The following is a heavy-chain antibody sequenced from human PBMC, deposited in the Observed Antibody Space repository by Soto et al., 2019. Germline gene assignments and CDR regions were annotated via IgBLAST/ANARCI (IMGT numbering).Heavy chain of an antibody. J-gene: IGHJ6*02. CDR3: ANGAVAGTPTSYYYYGMDV. V-gene: IGHV1-69*12. Sequence: QVQLLQSGAEVKKPGSSVRVSCEAYGGTVRTYAIRRLRQAPGHGLEWMVDIIPIFGKVNYAQKFQGRVTITADASTTTVYIDLSSLRSEDTAVYYCANGAVAGTPTSYYYYGMDVWGQGTTVTVS. D-gene: IGHD6-19*01. CDR1: GGTVRTYA. CDR2: IIPIFGKV.